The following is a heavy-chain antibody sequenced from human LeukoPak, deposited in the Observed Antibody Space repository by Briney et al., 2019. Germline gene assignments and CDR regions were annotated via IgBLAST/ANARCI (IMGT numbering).Heavy chain of an antibody. V-gene: IGHV4-39*07. Sequence: PSETLSLTCTVSGGSISSSSYYWGWIRQPPGKGLEWIGSIYYSGSTYYNPSLKSRATISADTSENQLSLKLSAVTAADTAVYYCARDLGGSYYDSSGSLTDIWGQGTMVSVSS. CDR3: ARDLGGSYYDSSGSLTDI. J-gene: IGHJ3*02. CDR1: GGSISSSSYY. D-gene: IGHD3-22*01. CDR2: IYYSGST.